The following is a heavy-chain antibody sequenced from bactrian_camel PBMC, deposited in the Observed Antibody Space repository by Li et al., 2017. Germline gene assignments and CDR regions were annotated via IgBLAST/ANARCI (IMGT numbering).Heavy chain of an antibody. Sequence: HVQLVESGGGLVQPGGSLRLSCAASGFTFSSYAMNWVRQAPGKGLEWLSSISSDGADIRYADSVKGRFTISRDNAKDTGYLQMNSLKSEDTALYYCATDPFVLVVAGSTFGFWGQGTQVTVS. J-gene: IGHJ6*01. V-gene: IGHV3S7*01. CDR2: ISSDGADI. CDR3: ATDPFVLVVAGSTFGF. D-gene: IGHD2*01. CDR1: GFTFSSYA.